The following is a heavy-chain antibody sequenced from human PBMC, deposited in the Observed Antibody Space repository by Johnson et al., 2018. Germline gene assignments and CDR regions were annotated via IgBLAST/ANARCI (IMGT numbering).Heavy chain of an antibody. V-gene: IGHV3-9*01. CDR3: AKSSGDTNHYYYGMDV. D-gene: IGHD4-17*01. CDR2: ISWNSGSI. CDR1: GFTFDDYA. J-gene: IGHJ6*02. Sequence: VQLVESGGGLVQPGGSLRLSCAASGFTFDDYAMHWVRQAPGKGLEWVSGISWNSGSIGYADSVKGRFTISRDNAKNSLYLQMNSLRAEDTAGYYCAKSSGDTNHYYYGMDVWGQGATVTVAS.